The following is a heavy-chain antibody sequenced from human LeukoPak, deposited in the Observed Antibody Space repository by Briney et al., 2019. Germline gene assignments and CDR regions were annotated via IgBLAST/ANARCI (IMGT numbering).Heavy chain of an antibody. J-gene: IGHJ4*02. CDR2: INTSGT. Sequence: SETLSLTCTVSGASISHSVWSWIRQTAGQGMDWIGRINTSGTKYNPSLKSRVTMSVDTSKNQFSLNLRSVTAADTAMYWCARDLNYWGQGTQITVSS. CDR3: ARDLNY. CDR1: GASISHSV. V-gene: IGHV4-4*07.